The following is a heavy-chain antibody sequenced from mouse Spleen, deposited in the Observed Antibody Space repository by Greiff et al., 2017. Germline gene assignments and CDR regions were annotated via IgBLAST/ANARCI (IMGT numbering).Heavy chain of an antibody. D-gene: IGHD2-4*01. J-gene: IGHJ3*01. CDR2: ISTYYGDA. CDR3: AREDYDYGFAY. V-gene: IGHV1S137*01. CDR1: GYTFTDYA. Sequence: QVQLKQSGAELVRPGVSVKISCKGSGYTFTDYAMHWVKQSHAKSLEWIGVISTYYGDASYNQKFKGKATMTVDKSSSTAYMELARLTSEDSAIYYCAREDYDYGFAYWGQGTLVTVSA.